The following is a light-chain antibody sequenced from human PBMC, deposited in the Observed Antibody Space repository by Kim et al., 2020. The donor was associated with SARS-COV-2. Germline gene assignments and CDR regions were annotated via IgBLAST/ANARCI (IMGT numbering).Light chain of an antibody. Sequence: DIQMTQSPSSLSASVGGRVTITCRASQDIGNYLGWFQQKPGKAPKSLIYGASTLQSGVPSRFTGSGSGTDFTLTISNLQPEDVATYYCQKYDSAPWTFGQGTKVDIK. V-gene: IGKV1-16*01. CDR2: GAS. CDR1: QDIGNY. CDR3: QKYDSAPWT. J-gene: IGKJ1*01.